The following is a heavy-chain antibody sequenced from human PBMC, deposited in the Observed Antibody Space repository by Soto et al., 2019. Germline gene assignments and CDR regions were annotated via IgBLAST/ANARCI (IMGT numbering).Heavy chain of an antibody. J-gene: IGHJ5*02. Sequence: PSETLSLTCTLSGRSLSSSSYYWGWIRQPPGKGLEWIGSIYYSGSTYYNPSLKSRVTISVDTSKNQFSLKLSSVTAADTAVYYCARHQSHSSSYVDPWGQGTLVTVSS. D-gene: IGHD6-13*01. CDR2: IYYSGST. CDR1: GRSLSSSSYY. CDR3: ARHQSHSSSYVDP. V-gene: IGHV4-39*01.